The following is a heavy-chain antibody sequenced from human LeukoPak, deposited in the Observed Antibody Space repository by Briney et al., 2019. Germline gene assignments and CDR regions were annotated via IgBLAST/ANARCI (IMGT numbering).Heavy chain of an antibody. V-gene: IGHV4-31*03. Sequence: PSETLSLTCTVSGGSISSGGYYWSWIRQQPGKGLDWFGYIYYSGSTYYNPSLKSRVTISVETSKNQFSLKRSSVTAADTAVYYCAGATTVVTPNSFDIWGQGTMVTVSS. D-gene: IGHD4-23*01. CDR1: GGSISSGGYY. CDR2: IYYSGST. CDR3: AGATTVVTPNSFDI. J-gene: IGHJ3*02.